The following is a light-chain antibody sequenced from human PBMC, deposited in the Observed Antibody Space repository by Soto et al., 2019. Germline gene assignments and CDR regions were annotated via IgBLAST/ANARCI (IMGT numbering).Light chain of an antibody. CDR2: DVS. CDR3: SSYTTSNTRQIV. Sequence: QSALTQPASVSGSPGQSITISYTGTSSDVGGYNYVSWYQHHPGKAPKLMIYDVSNRPSGVSNRFSGSKSGNTASLTISGLQPEDEADYYCSSYTTSNTRQIVFGTGTKLPS. CDR1: SSDVGGYNY. V-gene: IGLV2-14*03. J-gene: IGLJ1*01.